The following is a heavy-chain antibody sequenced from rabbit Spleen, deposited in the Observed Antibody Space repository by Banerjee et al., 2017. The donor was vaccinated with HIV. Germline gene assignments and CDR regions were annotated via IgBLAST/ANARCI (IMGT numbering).Heavy chain of an antibody. CDR1: GFSFSIRYY. CDR3: ARGFWDGSSDVFEL. J-gene: IGHJ6*01. V-gene: IGHV1S45*01. CDR2: INTKSVEN. D-gene: IGHD8-1*01. Sequence: QEQLEESGGDLVKPEGTLTLTCTASGFSFSIRYYMCWVRQAQGKGLEWIACINTKSVENVYASWAKGRFTISKSSSTTVTLQMTSLTAADTATYFCARGFWDGSSDVFELWGPGPLVTVS.